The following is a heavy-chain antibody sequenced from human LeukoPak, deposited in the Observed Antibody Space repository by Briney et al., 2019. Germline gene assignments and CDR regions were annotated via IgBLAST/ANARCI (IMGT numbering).Heavy chain of an antibody. CDR1: GYTFSSYG. Sequence: PSVKVSCKTSGYTFSSYGITWVRQAPGQGLEWMAWINGYNGDTDYAQNFQGRVTVTTDTSTSTVYMELRSLRSDDTAVYYCARGRMYDAFDIWGQGTMVTVSS. J-gene: IGHJ3*02. V-gene: IGHV1-18*01. D-gene: IGHD2-15*01. CDR2: INGYNGDT. CDR3: ARGRMYDAFDI.